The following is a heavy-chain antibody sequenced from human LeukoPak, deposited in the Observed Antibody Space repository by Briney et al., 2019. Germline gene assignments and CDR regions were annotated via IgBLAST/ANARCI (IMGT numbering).Heavy chain of an antibody. CDR2: INHSGST. V-gene: IGHV4-34*01. Sequence: SETLSLTCAVYGGSFSGYYWSWIRQPPGKGLEWIGEINHSGSTNYNPSLKSRVTISVDTSKNQFSLKLSSVTAADTTVYYCARGRVPDYWGQGTLVTVSS. J-gene: IGHJ4*02. CDR3: ARGRVPDY. CDR1: GGSFSGYY.